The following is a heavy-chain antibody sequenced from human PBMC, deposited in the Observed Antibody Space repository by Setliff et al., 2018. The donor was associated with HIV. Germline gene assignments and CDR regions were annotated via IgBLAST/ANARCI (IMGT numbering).Heavy chain of an antibody. J-gene: IGHJ3*02. Sequence: SVKVSCKASGNTFSSYGITWVRQAPGQGLEWMGGTTPLLGTTSYAQKFQGRVTITADEPTNTVYMELSDLTSADTAVYYCTGPRGDEAFDIWGQGTKVTVSS. CDR2: TTPLLGTT. CDR1: GNTFSSYG. D-gene: IGHD3-10*01. CDR3: TGPRGDEAFDI. V-gene: IGHV1-69*13.